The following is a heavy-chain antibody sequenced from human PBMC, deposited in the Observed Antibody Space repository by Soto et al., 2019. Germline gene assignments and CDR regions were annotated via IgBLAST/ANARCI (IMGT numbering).Heavy chain of an antibody. V-gene: IGHV3-21*01. J-gene: IGHJ4*02. CDR3: ARGGAHTAMANEY. Sequence: EVQLVESGGGPVRPGGSLKLSCAASGFNFITYSLSWVRQAPGKGLEWVASISSSAVYIDYADSVKGRFTISRDNANNSLYLQMNSLRAEDTATYYCARGGAHTAMANEYWGQGALVTVSS. CDR1: GFNFITYS. D-gene: IGHD5-18*01. CDR2: ISSSAVYI.